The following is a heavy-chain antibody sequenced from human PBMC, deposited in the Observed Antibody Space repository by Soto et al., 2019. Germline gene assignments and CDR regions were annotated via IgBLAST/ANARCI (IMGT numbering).Heavy chain of an antibody. J-gene: IGHJ5*02. CDR1: GDTFFTYD. CDR3: ARHHGPTTSENWFDP. Sequence: QVHLVQSGVEVKTPGASVKVSCQASGDTFFTYDISWVRQAPGQGLEWMGWSSTYSGDTKYAQKFQGRVTMTTATSTTKAYMELRSLRSDHTSVYYCARHHGPTTSENWFDPWGQGTLVTVSS. CDR2: SSTYSGDT. V-gene: IGHV1-18*01. D-gene: IGHD5-12*01.